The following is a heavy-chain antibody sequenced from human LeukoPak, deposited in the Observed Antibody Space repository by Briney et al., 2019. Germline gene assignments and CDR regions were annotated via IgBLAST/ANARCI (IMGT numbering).Heavy chain of an antibody. Sequence: WGSLRLSCAASGFTVSSNYMSWVRQAPGKGLEWVSVIYSGGSTYYADSVKGRFTISRDNSKNTLYLQMNSLRAEDTAVYYCAREYIRLGELFPFGPWGQGTLVTVSS. D-gene: IGHD3-16*01. CDR3: AREYIRLGELFPFGP. CDR1: GFTVSSNY. J-gene: IGHJ5*02. CDR2: IYSGGST. V-gene: IGHV3-66*01.